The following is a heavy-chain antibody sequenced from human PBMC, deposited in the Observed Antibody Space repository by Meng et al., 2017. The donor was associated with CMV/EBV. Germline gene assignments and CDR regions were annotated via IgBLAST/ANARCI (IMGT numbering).Heavy chain of an antibody. J-gene: IGHJ4*02. CDR2: ISGSGSSST. D-gene: IGHD5-18*01. CDR3: ARDMVGGYSYRA. CDR1: GFTFYNYA. V-gene: IGHV3-23*01. Sequence: GESLKISCATSGFTFYNYAMSWARQAPGKGLEWVSTISGSGSSSTYYADSVKGRFTISRDNSKNTVFLQMNSLRVEDTAVYYCARDMVGGYSYRAWGQGTLVTVSS.